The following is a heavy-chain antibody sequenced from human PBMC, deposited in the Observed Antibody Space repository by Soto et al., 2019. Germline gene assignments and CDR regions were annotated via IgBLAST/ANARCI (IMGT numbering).Heavy chain of an antibody. V-gene: IGHV4-61*01. CDR3: ARDGHGMDV. Sequence: SETLSLTCTVSGGSVSTGSYDWSWIWQPPGKGLEWIGKIFFTGSAHYNPSLRNRVTMSVDTSKDQFSLTLTSVTAADTAVYYCARDGHGMDVWGQGTTVTVS. J-gene: IGHJ6*02. CDR2: IFFTGSA. CDR1: GGSVSTGSYD.